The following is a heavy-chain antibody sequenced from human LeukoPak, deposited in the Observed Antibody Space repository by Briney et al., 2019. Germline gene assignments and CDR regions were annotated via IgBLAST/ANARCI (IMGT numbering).Heavy chain of an antibody. CDR2: IKQDGSEK. D-gene: IGHD3-22*01. J-gene: IGHJ4*02. CDR3: ANTIGVVVVDY. CDR1: GFTFSSYW. V-gene: IGHV3-7*03. Sequence: PGGSLRLSCAASGFTFSSYWMSWVRQAPGKGLEWVANIKQDGSEKYYVDSVKGRFTISRDNAKNSLYLQMNSLRAEDTAVYYCANTIGVVVVDYWGQGTLVTVSS.